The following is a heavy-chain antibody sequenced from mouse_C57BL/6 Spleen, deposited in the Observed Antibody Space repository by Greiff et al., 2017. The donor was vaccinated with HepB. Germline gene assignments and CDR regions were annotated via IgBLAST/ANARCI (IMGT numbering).Heavy chain of an antibody. CDR3: AREGSSDFYFDY. Sequence: VKLVESGPGLVQPSQSLSITCTVSGFSLTSYGVHWVRQSPGKGLEWLGVIWSGGSQDYNAAFISRLSSSKDNSKSQFFFKMNILQADDTAIYYCAREGSSDFYFDYWGQGTTLTVSS. CDR2: IWSGGSQ. V-gene: IGHV2-2*01. CDR1: GFSLTSYG. D-gene: IGHD2-13*01. J-gene: IGHJ2*01.